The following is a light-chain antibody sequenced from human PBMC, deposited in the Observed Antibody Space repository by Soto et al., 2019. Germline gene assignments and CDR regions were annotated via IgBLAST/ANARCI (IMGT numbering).Light chain of an antibody. CDR1: QSIGDN. CDR3: QQRSRWPRGT. Sequence: IVLTHSPATLSLSPGERATLSCWASQSIGDNLAWYQQKPGQAPRLLIYAISYRATGIPARFSGSGSGTDFTLTISSLEPEDFAVYYCQQRSRWPRGTFGQGTKVDIK. V-gene: IGKV3-11*01. J-gene: IGKJ2*02. CDR2: AIS.